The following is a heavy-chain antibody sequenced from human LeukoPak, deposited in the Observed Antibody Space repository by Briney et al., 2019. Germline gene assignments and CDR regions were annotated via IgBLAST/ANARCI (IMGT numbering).Heavy chain of an antibody. J-gene: IGHJ4*02. Sequence: PSETLSLTCTVSGGSISSGSYYWSWIRQPAGKGLEWIGRIYTSGSTHYNPSLKSRVTMSVDTSKNQFSLKLSSVTAADTAVYYCASLRERSYYARGFDYWGQGTLVTVSS. V-gene: IGHV4-61*02. D-gene: IGHD1-26*01. CDR2: IYTSGST. CDR1: GGSISSGSYY. CDR3: ASLRERSYYARGFDY.